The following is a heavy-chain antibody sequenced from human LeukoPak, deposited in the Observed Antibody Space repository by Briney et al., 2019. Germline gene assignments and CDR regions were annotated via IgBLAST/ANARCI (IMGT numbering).Heavy chain of an antibody. J-gene: IGHJ3*02. CDR3: DKQWLRNAFDI. V-gene: IGHV4-30-4*08. Sequence: PSETLSLTCTVSGGSISSGDFYWSWIRQPPGKGLEWIGYIYYSGSTYYNPSLKSRVTISVYTSKNQFSLKLSSVTAADTAVYSCDKQWLRNAFDIWGQGTMVTVSS. CDR2: IYYSGST. CDR1: GGSISSGDFY. D-gene: IGHD3-22*01.